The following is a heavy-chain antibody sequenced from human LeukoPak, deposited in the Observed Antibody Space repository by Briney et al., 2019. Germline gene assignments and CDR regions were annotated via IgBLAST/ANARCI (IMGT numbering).Heavy chain of an antibody. J-gene: IGHJ4*02. CDR1: GFTFSNYW. Sequence: GSLRLSCAASGFTFSNYWMSWIRQPPGKGLEWIGEINHSGSTNYNPSLKSRVTISVDTSKNQFSLKLSSVTAADTAVYYCAREPSGSGSDYWGQGTLVSVSS. CDR2: INHSGST. D-gene: IGHD1-26*01. V-gene: IGHV4-34*01. CDR3: AREPSGSGSDY.